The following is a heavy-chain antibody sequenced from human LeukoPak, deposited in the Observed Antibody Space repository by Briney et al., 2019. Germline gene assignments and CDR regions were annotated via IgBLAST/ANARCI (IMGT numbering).Heavy chain of an antibody. CDR1: GGTFSSYA. J-gene: IGHJ4*02. V-gene: IGHV1-69*13. CDR3: ARSRNYYDSSGYAYYFDY. Sequence: SVKVSCKASGGTFSSYAISWVRQAPGQGLEWMGGIIPIFGTANYAQRFQGRVTITADESTSTAYMELSSLRSEDTAVYYCARSRNYYDSSGYAYYFDYWGQGTLVTVSS. D-gene: IGHD3-22*01. CDR2: IIPIFGTA.